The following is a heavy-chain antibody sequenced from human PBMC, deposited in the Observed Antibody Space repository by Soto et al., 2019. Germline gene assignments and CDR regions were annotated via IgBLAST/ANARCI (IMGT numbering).Heavy chain of an antibody. CDR1: RYTFTSHG. V-gene: IGHV1-18*01. Sequence: QVQLVQSGGDVKTPGASVKVSCTTFRYTFTSHGIAWVRQAPGQGREWMGWISTFNGKTDYAQKFQGRVTMTADTLPSTIHMELRSLRSVDTAVYYCARLLTEGATFREAAFDLWGQGTKFTVSS. CDR2: ISTFNGKT. CDR3: ARLLTEGATFREAAFDL. D-gene: IGHD1-26*01. J-gene: IGHJ3*01.